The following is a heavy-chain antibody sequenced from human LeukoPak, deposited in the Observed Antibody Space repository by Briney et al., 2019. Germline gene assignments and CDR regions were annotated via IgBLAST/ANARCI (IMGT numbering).Heavy chain of an antibody. CDR1: AATSTSYA. Sequence: SVTASSKASAATSTSYAISWVQKDPGQGHNWKQRIIPIFGPANYAQKFQGRVTITADESTSTAYMELSSLRSEDTAVYYCARDCREGEVAGTLSWFDPWGQGTLVTVSS. CDR2: IIPIFGPA. J-gene: IGHJ5*02. V-gene: IGHV1-69*15. CDR3: ARDCREGEVAGTLSWFDP. D-gene: IGHD6-19*01.